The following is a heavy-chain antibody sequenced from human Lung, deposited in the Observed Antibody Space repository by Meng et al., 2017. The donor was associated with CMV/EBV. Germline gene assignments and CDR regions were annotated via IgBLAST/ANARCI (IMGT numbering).Heavy chain of an antibody. V-gene: IGHV4-30-4*01. CDR2: IYYTGST. D-gene: IGHD2-15*01. J-gene: IGHJ4*02. Sequence: QVPLQEAGPGLVKPSHTLSLTCTVSGGSISSGDYYWSWIRQPPGKGLEWIGYIYYTGSTYYNPSLKSRVIISVDTSKNQFSLKLNSVTAADTAVYYCARVGGCSGGGCYHRLFDYWGQGTLVTVSS. CDR3: ARVGGCSGGGCYHRLFDY. CDR1: GGSISSGDYY.